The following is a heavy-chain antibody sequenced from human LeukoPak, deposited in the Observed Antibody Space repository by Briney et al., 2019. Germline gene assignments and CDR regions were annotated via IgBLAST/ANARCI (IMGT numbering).Heavy chain of an antibody. Sequence: SETLSLTCAVSGYSISSGYYWGWIRQPPGKGLEWIGSIYHSGSTYYNPSLKSRVTISVDTSKSQFSLKLSSVTAADTAVYYCARGVTMVRGAAYFGYWGQGTLVTVSS. CDR3: ARGVTMVRGAAYFGY. CDR1: GYSISSGYY. D-gene: IGHD3-10*01. J-gene: IGHJ4*02. CDR2: IYHSGST. V-gene: IGHV4-38-2*01.